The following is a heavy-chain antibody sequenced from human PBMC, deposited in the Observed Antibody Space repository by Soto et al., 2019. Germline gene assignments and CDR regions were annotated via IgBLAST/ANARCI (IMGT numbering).Heavy chain of an antibody. CDR1: GFTFSNYA. Sequence: GGSLRLSCAVSGFTFSNYAMNWVRQAPGKGLEWVSAISGSGGSTYYADSVKGRFTISRDNSKNTLYLRMNSLRAEDTAIYYCAKDPAGQWLAYFDYWGQGTLVTVSS. J-gene: IGHJ4*02. CDR3: AKDPAGQWLAYFDY. V-gene: IGHV3-23*01. CDR2: ISGSGGST. D-gene: IGHD6-19*01.